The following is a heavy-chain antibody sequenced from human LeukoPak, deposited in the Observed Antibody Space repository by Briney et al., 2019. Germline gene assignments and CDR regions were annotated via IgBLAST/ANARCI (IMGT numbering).Heavy chain of an antibody. D-gene: IGHD3-10*01. CDR2: INHSGSI. J-gene: IGHJ4*02. V-gene: IGHV4-34*01. CDR3: ARRGLYGSGSYLLDY. Sequence: SETLSLTCAVYGGSFSGYYWSWIRQPPGKGLEWIGEINHSGSINYNPSLKSRVTISVDTSKNQFSLKLSSVTAADTAVYYCARRGLYGSGSYLLDYWGQGTLVTVSS. CDR1: GGSFSGYY.